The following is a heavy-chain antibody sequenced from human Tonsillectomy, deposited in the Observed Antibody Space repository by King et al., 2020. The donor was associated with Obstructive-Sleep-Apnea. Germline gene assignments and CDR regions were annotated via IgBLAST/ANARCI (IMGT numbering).Heavy chain of an antibody. CDR3: ARADYDYVWGSYSVPY. D-gene: IGHD3-16*01. CDR1: GGSISSSSYY. CDR2: IYYSGST. Sequence: QLQESGPGLVKPSETLSLTCTVSGGSISSSSYYWGWIRQPPGKGLEWIGSIYYSGSTYYNPSLKSRVTISVDTSKNQFSLKLSSVTAADTAVYYCARADYDYVWGSYSVPYWGQGTLVTVSS. V-gene: IGHV4-39*07. J-gene: IGHJ4*02.